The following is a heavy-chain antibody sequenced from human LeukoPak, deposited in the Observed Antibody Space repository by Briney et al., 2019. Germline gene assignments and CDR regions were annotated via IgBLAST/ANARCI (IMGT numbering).Heavy chain of an antibody. Sequence: GGSLRLSCAASGFSFSSHAMHWVRQAPGKGLEWVAAISYDGSNKYYADSVKGRFTISRDNSKNTLYLQMNSLRAEDTAVYYCAIDPNSGSYISTPRNLDYWGQGTLVTVSS. CDR1: GFSFSSHA. J-gene: IGHJ4*02. CDR3: AIDPNSGSYISTPRNLDY. CDR2: ISYDGSNK. V-gene: IGHV3-30-3*01. D-gene: IGHD1-26*01.